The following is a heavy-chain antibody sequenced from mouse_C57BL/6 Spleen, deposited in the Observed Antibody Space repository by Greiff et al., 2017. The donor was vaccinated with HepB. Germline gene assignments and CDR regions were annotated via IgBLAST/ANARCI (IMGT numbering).Heavy chain of an antibody. Sequence: EVMLVESEGGLVQPGRSMKLSCTASGFTFSDYYMAWVRQVPEKGLEWVANINYDGSSTYYLDSLKSRFIISRDNTKNILYLQMSSLKSEDTATYYCARDRGDWGYSDYWGQGTTLTVSS. CDR3: ARDRGDWGYSDY. V-gene: IGHV5-16*01. J-gene: IGHJ2*01. CDR2: INYDGSST. D-gene: IGHD2-13*01. CDR1: GFTFSDYY.